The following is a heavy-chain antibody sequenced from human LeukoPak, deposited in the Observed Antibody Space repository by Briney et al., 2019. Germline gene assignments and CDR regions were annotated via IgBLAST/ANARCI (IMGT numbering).Heavy chain of an antibody. D-gene: IGHD3-10*01. CDR2: IIPIFGTA. J-gene: IGHJ4*02. CDR3: ARDLRPDYYGSGSLDY. Sequence: SVKVSCKASGGTFSSYAISWVRQAPGQGLEWMGGIIPIFGTANYAQKFQGRVTITADESTSTAYMELSSLRSEDTAVYYCARDLRPDYYGSGSLDYWGQGTLVTVSS. CDR1: GGTFSSYA. V-gene: IGHV1-69*13.